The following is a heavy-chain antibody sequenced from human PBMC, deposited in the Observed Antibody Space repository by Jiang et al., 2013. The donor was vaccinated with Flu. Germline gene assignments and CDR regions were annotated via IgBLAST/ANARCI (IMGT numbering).Heavy chain of an antibody. CDR2: INAGNGNT. CDR3: ATNGVGDQTGFDH. D-gene: IGHD1-26*01. Sequence: SVKVSCKASGYTFTNYAIHWVRQAPGQRPEWMGWINAGNGNTRYSQKFQGRVTITRDTSASTAYMELSSLRSEDTAVYFCATNGVGDQTGFDHWGQGTPVTVSS. J-gene: IGHJ4*02. V-gene: IGHV1-3*01. CDR1: GYTFTNYA.